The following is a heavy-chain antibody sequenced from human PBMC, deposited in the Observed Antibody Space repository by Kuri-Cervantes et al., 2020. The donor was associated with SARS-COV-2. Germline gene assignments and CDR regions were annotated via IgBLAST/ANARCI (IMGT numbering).Heavy chain of an antibody. Sequence: GESLKISCAASGFTFSSYAMHWVRQASGKGLEWVAVISYDGSNKYYADSVKGRFTISRDNSKNTLYLQMNSLRAEDTAVYYCARARAAAGTFIEYFQHWGQGTLVTVSS. CDR3: ARARAAAGTFIEYFQH. J-gene: IGHJ1*01. CDR1: GFTFSSYA. CDR2: ISYDGSNK. D-gene: IGHD6-13*01. V-gene: IGHV3-30-3*01.